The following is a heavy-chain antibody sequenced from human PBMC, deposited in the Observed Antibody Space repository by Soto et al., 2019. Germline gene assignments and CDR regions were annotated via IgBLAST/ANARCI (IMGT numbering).Heavy chain of an antibody. CDR1: GYTFTGYY. CDR2: INPNSGGT. Sequence: ASVKVSCKASGYTFTGYYMHWVRQAPGQGLEWTGWINPNSGGTNYAQKFQGRVTMTRDTSISTAYMELSRLRSDDTAVYYCARGPKPSGWYWGYWGQGTLGTVSS. D-gene: IGHD6-19*01. J-gene: IGHJ4*02. CDR3: ARGPKPSGWYWGY. V-gene: IGHV1-2*02.